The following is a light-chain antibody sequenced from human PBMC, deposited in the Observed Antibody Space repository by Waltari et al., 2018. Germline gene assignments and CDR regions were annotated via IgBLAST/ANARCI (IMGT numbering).Light chain of an antibody. J-gene: IGLJ2*01. V-gene: IGLV2-8*01. CDR2: EVS. CDR1: SSDVGGYNY. Sequence: QSALTQPPSASGSPGQSVTISCTGTSSDVGGYNYVSWYQQYPGKAPKLMIYEVSKRPSGVPERFSGSKSGNTASLTVSGLQAEDEADYYCSSYAGSNKFVVFGGGTKLTVL. CDR3: SSYAGSNKFVV.